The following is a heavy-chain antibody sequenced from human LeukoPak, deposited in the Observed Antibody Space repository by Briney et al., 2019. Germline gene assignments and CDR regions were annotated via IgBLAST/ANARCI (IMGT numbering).Heavy chain of an antibody. CDR3: ASVSGSGSYSDY. D-gene: IGHD1-26*01. V-gene: IGHV3-21*01. Sequence: GGSLRLSCAASGFTFRRYSMNWVRQAAGRGLEWVSFISSSVSYISYADSVKGRFTISRDNAKNSLYLQMNSLRAEDTAVYYCASVSGSGSYSDYRGQGTLVTVSS. CDR1: GFTFRRYS. J-gene: IGHJ4*02. CDR2: ISSSVSYI.